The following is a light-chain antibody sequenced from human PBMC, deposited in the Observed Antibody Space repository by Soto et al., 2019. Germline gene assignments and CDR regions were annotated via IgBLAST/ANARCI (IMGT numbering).Light chain of an antibody. Sequence: EIALTQSPGTLSLSPGERATLFCRASRSVSSSYLAWYQQKPGQAPRLLIYGASSRATGTPDRFSGSGSGTDFTLTISRLEPEDFAVYYCQHYGSSPPITFGQGTRLEIK. V-gene: IGKV3-20*01. CDR1: RSVSSSY. J-gene: IGKJ5*01. CDR3: QHYGSSPPIT. CDR2: GAS.